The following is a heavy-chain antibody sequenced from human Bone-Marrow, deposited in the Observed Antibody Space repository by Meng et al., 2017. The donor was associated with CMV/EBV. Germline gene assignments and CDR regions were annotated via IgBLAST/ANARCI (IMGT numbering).Heavy chain of an antibody. D-gene: IGHD2-21*02. CDR1: GFTFSSYA. CDR2: ISYDGSNK. V-gene: IGHV3-30-3*01. Sequence: GGSLRLSCAAPGFTFSSYAMHWVRQAPGKGLEWVAVISYDGSNKYYADSVKGRFTISRDNSKNTLYLQMNSLRAEDTAVYYCARGGLRFLLEHFDYWGQGTLVTVSS. CDR3: ARGGLRFLLEHFDY. J-gene: IGHJ4*02.